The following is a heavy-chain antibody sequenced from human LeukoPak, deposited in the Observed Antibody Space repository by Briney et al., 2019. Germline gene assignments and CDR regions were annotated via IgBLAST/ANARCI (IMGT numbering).Heavy chain of an antibody. J-gene: IGHJ4*02. V-gene: IGHV3-53*01. D-gene: IGHD3-22*01. Sequence: PGGSLRLSCAASGFTVSSNYMSWVRQAPGRGLEWVSVIYSDGSTYYAASVKGRFTISRDNSKSTLYLQMNSLRAEDTAVYYCAKAYSRAFDYWGQGTLVTVS. CDR2: IYSDGST. CDR3: AKAYSRAFDY. CDR1: GFTVSSNY.